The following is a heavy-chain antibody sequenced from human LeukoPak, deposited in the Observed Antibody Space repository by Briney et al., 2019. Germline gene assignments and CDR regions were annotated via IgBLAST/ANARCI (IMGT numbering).Heavy chain of an antibody. CDR3: ARGGWGSGIDV. CDR2: ISSDGSVT. Sequence: GGSLRLSCAASGFTFSGYWMHWVRQAPGKGLVWVSYISSDGSVTTYADSVKGRFTLSRDNAKNTVDLQMNSLRAEETAVYYCARGGWGSGIDVLGQGTLVTVSS. D-gene: IGHD2-21*01. V-gene: IGHV3-74*03. J-gene: IGHJ4*02. CDR1: GFTFSGYW.